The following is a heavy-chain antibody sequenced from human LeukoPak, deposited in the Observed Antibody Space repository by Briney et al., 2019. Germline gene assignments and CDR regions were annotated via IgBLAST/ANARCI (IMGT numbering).Heavy chain of an antibody. CDR1: GFTFSSYA. J-gene: IGHJ4*02. D-gene: IGHD3-3*01. V-gene: IGHV3-23*01. CDR2: ISGGGDST. Sequence: GGSLRLSCAASGFTFSSYAMSRVRQAPGKGLEWVSGISGGGDSTYYADSVKGRFTISRDNSKNTLYLQMDSLRTEDTAVYYCTRGSIWSGHWYFDYWGQGTQVTVSS. CDR3: TRGSIWSGHWYFDY.